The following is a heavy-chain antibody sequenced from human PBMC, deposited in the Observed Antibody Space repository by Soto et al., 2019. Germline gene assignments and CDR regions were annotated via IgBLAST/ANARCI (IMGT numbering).Heavy chain of an antibody. CDR2: VCYSGST. J-gene: IGHJ4*01. D-gene: IGHD6-19*01. CDR1: GDSVNSPYHC. CDR3: ARSAGYSGWF. Sequence: PSETLSLTCSVSGDSVNSPYHCWSWIRQPPGQGLEWIAYVCYSGSTTKYNPSLKSRVTISRDTSKNEFSLKVTSVTAADTAVYYCARSAGYSGWFGGHGTLVTVSS. V-gene: IGHV4-61*01.